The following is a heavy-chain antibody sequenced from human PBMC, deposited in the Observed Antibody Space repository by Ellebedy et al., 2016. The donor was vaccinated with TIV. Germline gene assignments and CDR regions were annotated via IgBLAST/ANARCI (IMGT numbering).Heavy chain of an antibody. J-gene: IGHJ4*02. CDR3: ARQRDGYNYVVQ. Sequence: SETLSPTXAVYGGSFSGYYWSWIRQPPGKGLEWIGEINHSGSTNYNPSLKSRVTISVDTSKNQFSLKVSSVTAADTAVYYCARQRDGYNYVVQWGEGTLVTVSS. V-gene: IGHV4-34*01. CDR2: INHSGST. CDR1: GGSFSGYY. D-gene: IGHD5-24*01.